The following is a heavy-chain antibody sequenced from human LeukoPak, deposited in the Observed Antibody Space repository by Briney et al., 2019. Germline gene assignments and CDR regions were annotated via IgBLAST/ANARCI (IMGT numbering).Heavy chain of an antibody. Sequence: GGSLRLSCAASGFTFSNCSMSWVREAPEKGLEWVSGISGSGSSTYYADSVKGRFTISRDNSENTLSLQMNSLRADDTAIYYCAKSCNSGNCYYNYWGQGTLVTVSS. D-gene: IGHD2/OR15-2a*01. V-gene: IGHV3-23*01. CDR2: ISGSGSST. J-gene: IGHJ4*02. CDR1: GFTFSNCS. CDR3: AKSCNSGNCYYNY.